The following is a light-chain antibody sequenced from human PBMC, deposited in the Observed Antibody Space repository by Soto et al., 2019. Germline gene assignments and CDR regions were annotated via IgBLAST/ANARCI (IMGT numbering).Light chain of an antibody. CDR2: EVS. CDR1: STDIGTYDY. Sequence: QSALTQPPSASGSPGQSDTISCTGTSTDIGTYDYVSWYQPLPAKAPKLKIYEVSKRPSGVPDRFSGSKSGNTASLTVSGLKAEDEGDYYCCSYGGGNNFYVFGNGTKLTVL. CDR3: CSYGGGNNFYV. V-gene: IGLV2-8*01. J-gene: IGLJ1*01.